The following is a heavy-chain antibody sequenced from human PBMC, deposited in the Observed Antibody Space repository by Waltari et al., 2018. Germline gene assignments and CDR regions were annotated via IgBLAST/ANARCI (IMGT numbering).Heavy chain of an antibody. CDR3: ARGWRSPLSP. V-gene: IGHV4-59*08. Sequence: QVQLQESGPGLVKPSEPLSLTCSVPGGPMSNYYWSWIRQPPGKGLEWIGYIDHSGNTNYNPSLKSRVTISIDTSKNQFSLKLISVTAADTAVYYCARGWRSPLSPWGQGMLVTVSS. CDR2: IDHSGNT. CDR1: GGPMSNYY. J-gene: IGHJ5*02. D-gene: IGHD3-10*01.